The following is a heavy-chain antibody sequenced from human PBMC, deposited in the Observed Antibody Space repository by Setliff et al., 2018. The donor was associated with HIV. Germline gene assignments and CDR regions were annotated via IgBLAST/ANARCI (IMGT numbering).Heavy chain of an antibody. Sequence: PGESLKISCKGSGYSFTSYWIGWVRQMPGKGLEWMGIIYPGNSDTTYSPSFQGQVTISVDKSISTAYLQWSSLKASDSAMYYCARQHYDILTGPHNRFDPWGQGTLVTVSS. V-gene: IGHV5-51*01. J-gene: IGHJ5*02. CDR3: ARQHYDILTGPHNRFDP. CDR2: IYPGNSDT. CDR1: GYSFTSYW. D-gene: IGHD3-9*01.